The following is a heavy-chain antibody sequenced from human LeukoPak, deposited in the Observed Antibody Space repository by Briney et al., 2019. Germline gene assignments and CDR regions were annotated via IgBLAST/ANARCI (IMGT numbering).Heavy chain of an antibody. Sequence: GRSLRLSCAASGFTFSSYGMHWVRQAPGKGLEWVAVISYDGSNKYYADSVKGRFTISRDNSKNTLYLQMNSLRAEDTAVYYCAKDRAVTGNYWGQGTQVTVSS. CDR2: ISYDGSNK. CDR3: AKDRAVTGNY. CDR1: GFTFSSYG. V-gene: IGHV3-30*18. D-gene: IGHD2-21*02. J-gene: IGHJ4*02.